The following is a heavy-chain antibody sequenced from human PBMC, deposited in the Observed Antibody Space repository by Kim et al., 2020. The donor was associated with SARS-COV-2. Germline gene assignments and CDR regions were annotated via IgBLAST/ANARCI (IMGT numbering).Heavy chain of an antibody. CDR3: AKVPDIVVVPAAMASFDY. Sequence: GGSLRLSCAASGFTFSSYAMSWVRQAPGKGLEWVSAISGSGGSTYYADSVKGRFTISRDNSKNTLYLQMNSLRAEDTAVYYCAKVPDIVVVPAAMASFDYWGQGTLVTVSS. D-gene: IGHD2-2*01. CDR2: ISGSGGST. CDR1: GFTFSSYA. J-gene: IGHJ4*02. V-gene: IGHV3-23*01.